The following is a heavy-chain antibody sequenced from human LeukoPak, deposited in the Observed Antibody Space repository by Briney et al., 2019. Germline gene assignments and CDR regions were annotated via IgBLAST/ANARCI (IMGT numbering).Heavy chain of an antibody. CDR2: ISAYNGNT. D-gene: IGHD3-22*01. Sequence: ASVKVSCKASGCTFTSYGISWVRQAPGQGLEWMGWISAYNGNTNYAQKLQGRVTMTTDTSTSTAYMELRSLRSDDTAVYYCARVPHYYDSSGYIDYWGQGTLVTVSS. CDR3: ARVPHYYDSSGYIDY. J-gene: IGHJ4*02. V-gene: IGHV1-18*01. CDR1: GCTFTSYG.